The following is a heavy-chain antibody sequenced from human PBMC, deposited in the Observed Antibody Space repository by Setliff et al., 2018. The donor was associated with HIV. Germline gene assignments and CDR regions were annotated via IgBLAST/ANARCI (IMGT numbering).Heavy chain of an antibody. CDR2: IYFTGNT. V-gene: IGHV4-59*01. J-gene: IGHJ6*03. Sequence: NLSETLSLTCTVSGGSISNYYWSWIRQPPGKGLEWIGYIYFTGNTNYNPSLKSRVTISLDTSKNQFSLKLSSVTAADTAVYFCARGIDWGHFYYYYMDVWGKGTTVTVSS. CDR3: ARGIDWGHFYYYYMDV. CDR1: GGSISNYY. D-gene: IGHD7-27*01.